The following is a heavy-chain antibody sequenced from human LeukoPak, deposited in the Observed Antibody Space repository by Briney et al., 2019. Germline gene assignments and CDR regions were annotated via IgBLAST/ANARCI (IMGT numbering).Heavy chain of an antibody. CDR2: INAGIGNT. CDR3: AREGHYDSSGYYVTIFDY. CDR1: GYTFTSYA. V-gene: IGHV1-3*03. J-gene: IGHJ4*02. D-gene: IGHD3-22*01. Sequence: GASVKVSCKASGYTFTSYAMHWVRQAPGQRLEWMGWINAGIGNTKYSQEFQGRVTITRDTSASTAYMELSSLRSEDMAVYYCAREGHYDSSGYYVTIFDYWGQGTLVTVSS.